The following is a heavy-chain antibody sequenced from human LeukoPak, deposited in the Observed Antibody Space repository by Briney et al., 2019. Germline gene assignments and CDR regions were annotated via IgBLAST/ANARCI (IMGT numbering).Heavy chain of an antibody. V-gene: IGHV3-53*01. Sequence: GGSLRLSCAASGFTVSINYMSWVRQAPGKGLEWVSVIYSGGSTYYADSVKGRFTISRDNSKNTLYLQMNSLRAEDTAVYYCARDPSSSNYGMDVWGQGTTVTVSS. CDR2: IYSGGST. J-gene: IGHJ6*02. CDR1: GFTVSINY. CDR3: ARDPSSSNYGMDV.